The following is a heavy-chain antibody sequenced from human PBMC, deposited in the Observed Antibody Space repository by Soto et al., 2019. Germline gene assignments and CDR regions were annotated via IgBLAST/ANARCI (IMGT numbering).Heavy chain of an antibody. CDR2: IKKKADGGTT. D-gene: IGHD6-19*01. J-gene: IGHJ4*02. V-gene: IGHV3-15*01. Sequence: PGWSLRLACASSGFIFINAWMSWVRQAPGKGLEWVGLIKKKADGGTTDYAAPLKGRFTISRDDSKNTLYLQMSSLKTEDTAVYYCRTQWLDWGQGTLVTVSS. CDR1: GFIFINAW. CDR3: RTQWLD.